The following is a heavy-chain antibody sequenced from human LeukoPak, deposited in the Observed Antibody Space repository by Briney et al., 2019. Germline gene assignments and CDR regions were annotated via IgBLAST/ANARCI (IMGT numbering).Heavy chain of an antibody. V-gene: IGHV3-48*01. CDR2: ISSSSSTI. CDR3: ANTVGASQVAFDI. D-gene: IGHD1-26*01. J-gene: IGHJ3*02. CDR1: GFTLSSYS. Sequence: GGSLRLSCAASGFTLSSYSMNWVRQAPGKGLEWVSYISSSSSTIYYADSVKGRFTISRDNAKNSLYLQMNSLRAEDTAVYYCANTVGASQVAFDIWGQGTMVTVSS.